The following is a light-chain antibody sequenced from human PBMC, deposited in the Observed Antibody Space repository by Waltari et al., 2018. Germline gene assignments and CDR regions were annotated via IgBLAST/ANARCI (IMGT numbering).Light chain of an antibody. CDR2: DAS. J-gene: IGKJ4*01. V-gene: IGKV3-15*01. Sequence: EIVMTQSPATLSVSPGERVTLSCRASQSVNNKLAWYQQKPGQAPRLLIYDASTRATGIPTSFSGSGSGTEFTSTISSLQSEDFAVYYCQQYSDWPLTFGGGTKVEIK. CDR3: QQYSDWPLT. CDR1: QSVNNK.